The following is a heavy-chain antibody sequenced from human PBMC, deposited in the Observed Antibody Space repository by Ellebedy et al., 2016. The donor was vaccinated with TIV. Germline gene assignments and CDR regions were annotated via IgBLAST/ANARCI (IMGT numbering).Heavy chain of an antibody. CDR1: GFTFSTYP. CDR3: ARDPDAFGDQYFDL. J-gene: IGHJ5*01. V-gene: IGHV3-23*01. D-gene: IGHD3-10*01. Sequence: PGGSLRLSCAASGFTFSTYPMNWVRQAPGKGLEWVSIISANGGTTYYADSVKGRFTISRDNSKNTLDLQMNNLRTEDTAVYYCARDPDAFGDQYFDLWGQGTLVIVSS. CDR2: ISANGGTT.